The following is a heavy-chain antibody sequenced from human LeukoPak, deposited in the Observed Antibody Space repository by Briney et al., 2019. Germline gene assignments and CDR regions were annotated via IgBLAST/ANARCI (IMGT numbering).Heavy chain of an antibody. D-gene: IGHD3-10*01. V-gene: IGHV4-31*01. CDR2: IYYSGST. Sequence: PSETLSLTCTVSGGSISSGGYYWSWIRQHPGKGLEWIGYIYYSGSTYYNPSLKSPVTISVDTSKNQFSLKLSSVTAADTAVYYCARGQVLLWFGELPPNWFDPWGQGTLVTVSS. CDR3: ARGQVLLWFGELPPNWFDP. J-gene: IGHJ5*02. CDR1: GGSISSGGYY.